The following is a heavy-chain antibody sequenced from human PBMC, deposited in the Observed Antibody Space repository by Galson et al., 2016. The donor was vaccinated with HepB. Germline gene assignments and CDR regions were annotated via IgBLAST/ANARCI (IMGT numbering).Heavy chain of an antibody. V-gene: IGHV6-1*01. CDR3: ARGHLVVPFSFYFDY. CDR2: TYHTSNWYN. J-gene: IGHJ4*02. Sequence: CAISGDSVSSKSAAWNWIRHSPSRGLEWLGRTYHTSNWYNDYALSVKSRITINPDTSKNQFSLQLNSVTPEDTAVYYCARGHLVVPFSFYFDYWGQGSLVTVSS. D-gene: IGHD2-15*01. CDR1: GDSVSSKSAA.